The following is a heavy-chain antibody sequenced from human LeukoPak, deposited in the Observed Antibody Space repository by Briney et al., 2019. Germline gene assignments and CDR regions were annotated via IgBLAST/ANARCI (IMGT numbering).Heavy chain of an antibody. Sequence: MTSETLSLTCTVSGGSISSYYWSWIRQPPGKGLEWIGYIYYSGSTNYNPSLKSRVTILVDTSKNQFSLKLSSVTAADTAVYYCARDGGDGDYAFNYWGQGTLVTVSS. J-gene: IGHJ4*02. CDR3: ARDGGDGDYAFNY. D-gene: IGHD4-17*01. V-gene: IGHV4-59*01. CDR1: GGSISSYY. CDR2: IYYSGST.